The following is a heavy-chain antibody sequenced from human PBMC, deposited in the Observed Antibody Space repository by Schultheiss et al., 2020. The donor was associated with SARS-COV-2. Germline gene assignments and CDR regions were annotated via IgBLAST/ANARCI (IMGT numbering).Heavy chain of an antibody. CDR2: ISYDGSNK. CDR1: GFTFSSYG. J-gene: IGHJ6*03. Sequence: GGSLRLSCAASGFTFSSYGMHWVRQAPGKGLEWVAVISYDGSNKYYADSVKGRFTISRDNSKNTLYLQMNSLRAEDTAVYYCARAYTNNVYYDFWSGYSTIYYYYMDVWGKGTTVTVSS. CDR3: ARAYTNNVYYDFWSGYSTIYYYYMDV. V-gene: IGHV3-30*05. D-gene: IGHD3-3*01.